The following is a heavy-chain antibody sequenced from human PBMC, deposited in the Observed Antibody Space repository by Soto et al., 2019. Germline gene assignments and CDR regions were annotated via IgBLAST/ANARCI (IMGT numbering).Heavy chain of an antibody. Sequence: QVQLVQSGAEVKKPGASVKVSCKASGYTFTSYAMHWVRQAPGQRLEWMGWINAGNGNTKYSQKLQGRVTITRDTSASTGYMELSSLRSEDTAVYYCARGPGGPDGPGDYWGQGTLVTVSS. CDR1: GYTFTSYA. D-gene: IGHD2-15*01. CDR3: ARGPGGPDGPGDY. J-gene: IGHJ4*02. V-gene: IGHV1-3*01. CDR2: INAGNGNT.